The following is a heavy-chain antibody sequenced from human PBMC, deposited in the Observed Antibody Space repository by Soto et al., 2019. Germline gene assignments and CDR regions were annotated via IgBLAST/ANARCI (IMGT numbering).Heavy chain of an antibody. CDR1: GDSISSTHW. CDR3: AVRGYLATILY. D-gene: IGHD5-12*01. CDR2: VYHAGST. J-gene: IGHJ4*02. Sequence: SETLSLTCVVSGDSISSTHWWTWVRQPPGRGLEWIGFVYHAGSTKYNPSLKSRVTISVDTSKNQFSLTVTSVTASDTGMYYCAVRGYLATILYWGQGTLVTVSS. V-gene: IGHV4-4*02.